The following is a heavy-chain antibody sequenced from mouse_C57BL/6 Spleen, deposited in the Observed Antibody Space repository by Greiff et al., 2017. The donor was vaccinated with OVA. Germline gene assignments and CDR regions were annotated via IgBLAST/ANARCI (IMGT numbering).Heavy chain of an antibody. V-gene: IGHV1-15*01. D-gene: IGHD1-1*01. CDR1: GYTFTDYE. Sequence: VKLMESGAELVRPGASVTLSCKASGYTFTDYEMHWVKQTPVHGLEWIGAIDPETGGTAYNQKFKGKAILTADKSSSTAYMELRSLTSEDSAVYYCTRGLLYAMDYWGQGTSVTVSS. J-gene: IGHJ4*01. CDR2: IDPETGGT. CDR3: TRGLLYAMDY.